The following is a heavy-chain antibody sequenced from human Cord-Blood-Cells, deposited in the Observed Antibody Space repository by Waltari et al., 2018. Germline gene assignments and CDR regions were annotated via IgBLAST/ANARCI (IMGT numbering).Heavy chain of an antibody. CDR2: IYYSGST. CDR1: GGPISSYY. D-gene: IGHD3-10*01. Sequence: QVQLQESGPGLVKPSETLYLTCTVSGGPISSYYWSWIRQPPGKGLEWIGYIYYSGSTNYNPSLKSRVPISVDTSKNQFSLKLSSVTAADTAVYYCARQGSGSYDAFDIWGQGTMVTVSS. J-gene: IGHJ3*02. V-gene: IGHV4-59*08. CDR3: ARQGSGSYDAFDI.